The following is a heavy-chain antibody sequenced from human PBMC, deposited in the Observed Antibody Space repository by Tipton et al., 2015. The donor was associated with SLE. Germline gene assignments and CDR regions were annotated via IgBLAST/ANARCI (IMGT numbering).Heavy chain of an antibody. Sequence: TLSLTCTVSGGSISSGYYFWSWIRQPAGKGLEWIGHIYTSGTTNYNPSLKTRLTMSVDTSRDQFSLTLNSVTAADTGIYYCARGREWNWSPYYMDVWGKGTTVTVSS. D-gene: IGHD1-1*01. CDR2: IYTSGTT. CDR1: GGSISSGYYF. CDR3: ARGREWNWSPYYMDV. V-gene: IGHV4-61*09. J-gene: IGHJ6*03.